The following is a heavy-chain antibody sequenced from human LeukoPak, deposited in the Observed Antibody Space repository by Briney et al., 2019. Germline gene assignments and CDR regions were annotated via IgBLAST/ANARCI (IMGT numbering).Heavy chain of an antibody. Sequence: GGSLRLSCAASGFTFNHAWMSWVRHAPGKGLEWVGRIRSKTDGGTTDYAAPVKGRFTISRDDSKNTLYLQMNSLKTEDTAVYYCTTGASDILTGYYTGSNYYFDYWGQGALVTVSS. V-gene: IGHV3-15*01. CDR3: TTGASDILTGYYTGSNYYFDY. CDR2: IRSKTDGGTT. D-gene: IGHD3-9*01. J-gene: IGHJ4*02. CDR1: GFTFNHAW.